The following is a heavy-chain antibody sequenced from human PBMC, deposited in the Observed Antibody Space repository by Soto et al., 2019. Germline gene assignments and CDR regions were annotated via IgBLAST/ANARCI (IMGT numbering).Heavy chain of an antibody. Sequence: SETLSLTCAVYGGSFSDYQWSWIRQPPGKGLEWIGEINHNGITNNNPSLKSRVTISKDTSKFQFSLRLTSVTAADTAVYYCASMDYYTFARLGFHYWGQGALVTVSS. CDR2: INHNGIT. D-gene: IGHD3-22*01. CDR3: ASMDYYTFARLGFHY. CDR1: GGSFSDYQ. J-gene: IGHJ4*02. V-gene: IGHV4-34*01.